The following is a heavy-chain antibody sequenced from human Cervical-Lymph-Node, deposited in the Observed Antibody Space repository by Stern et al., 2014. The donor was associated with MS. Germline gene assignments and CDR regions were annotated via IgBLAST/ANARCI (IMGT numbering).Heavy chain of an antibody. D-gene: IGHD3-16*01. CDR2: IDWDDDK. V-gene: IGHV2-70*01. Sequence: QVTLKESGPALVKPTQTLTLTCTFSGFSLSTSGMCVSWIRQPPGKALEWLALIDWDDDKYYSTSLKTRLTISKDTSKNQVVLTMTNMDPVDTATYYCARSRYYDYVWGSYRVFFDIWGQGTMVTVSS. CDR1: GFSLSTSGMC. CDR3: ARSRYYDYVWGSYRVFFDI. J-gene: IGHJ3*02.